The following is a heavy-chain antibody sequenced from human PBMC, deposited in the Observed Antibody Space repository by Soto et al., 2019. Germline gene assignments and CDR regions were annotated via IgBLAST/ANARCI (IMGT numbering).Heavy chain of an antibody. D-gene: IGHD1-26*01. J-gene: IGHJ4*02. V-gene: IGHV3-23*01. Sequence: GSLRLSCAASGFRFSNNAMTWVRQAPGKGLEWVSTISSSGATTYYADSVKGRFTISRDNSKDTLYLLMSSLRVDDTAVYFCANSWELQPTFDCWGQGA. CDR3: ANSWELQPTFDC. CDR2: ISSSGATT. CDR1: GFRFSNNA.